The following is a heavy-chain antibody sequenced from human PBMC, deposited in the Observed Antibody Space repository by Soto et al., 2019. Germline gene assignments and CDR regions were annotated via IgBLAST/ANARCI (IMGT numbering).Heavy chain of an antibody. V-gene: IGHV1-2*02. D-gene: IGHD3-9*01. J-gene: IGHJ3*01. CDR3: AITYFCDGTGSDDPFDV. CDR1: GYTFTAYN. CDR2: LNTNTGGA. Sequence: ASVKVSCKASGYTFTAYNVHWLRQAPGQGLEGMGWLNTNTGGAIYAQKFKGRVSMTRDTSITTAYMELGRLTSDDTAAYYCAITYFCDGTGSDDPFDVWGQGTMVTVSS.